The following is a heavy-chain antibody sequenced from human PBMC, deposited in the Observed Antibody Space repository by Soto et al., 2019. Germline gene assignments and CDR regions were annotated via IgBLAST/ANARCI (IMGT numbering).Heavy chain of an antibody. Sequence: QVQLQESGPGLVKPSQTLSLTCTVSGGSISSGDYYWSWIRKPPGKGLEWIGYIYYSGSTYYNPSLKSRVTISVETSKNQFSLKMSSVTAADTAVYYCASEGIAGEYYFDYWGQGTLVTVSS. D-gene: IGHD6-13*01. J-gene: IGHJ4*02. CDR3: ASEGIAGEYYFDY. V-gene: IGHV4-30-4*01. CDR1: GGSISSGDYY. CDR2: IYYSGST.